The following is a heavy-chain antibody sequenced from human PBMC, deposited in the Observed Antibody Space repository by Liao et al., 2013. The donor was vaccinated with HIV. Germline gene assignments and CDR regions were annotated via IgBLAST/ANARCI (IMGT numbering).Heavy chain of an antibody. CDR2: IYTSGST. Sequence: QVQLQQWGAGLLKPSETLSLTCAVYGGSFSYYWTWIRQPPREGTWSGLGGIYTSGSTNYNPSLKSRVTISVDTSKNQFSLTLSSVTAADTAVYYCASSVKAYDILTGPIWWFDPSGPGNPGHRLL. J-gene: IGHJ5*02. D-gene: IGHD3-9*01. CDR3: ASSVKAYDILTGPIWWFDP. V-gene: IGHV4-59*10. CDR1: GGSFSYY.